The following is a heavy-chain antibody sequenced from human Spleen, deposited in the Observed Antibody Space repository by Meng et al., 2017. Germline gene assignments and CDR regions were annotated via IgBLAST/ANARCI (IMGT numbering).Heavy chain of an antibody. J-gene: IGHJ5*02. CDR1: GYTFTAYS. Sequence: ASVKVSCKASGYTFTAYSIHWVRQAPGQGLEWIGRINPSNGATNFAPQLQDRVTVTRDTSISTVYMQLNSPTSDDTAMYYCATDLRGTSRGFDPWGQGSLVTVSS. CDR3: ATDLRGTSRGFDP. V-gene: IGHV1-2*06. D-gene: IGHD3-10*01. CDR2: INPSNGAT.